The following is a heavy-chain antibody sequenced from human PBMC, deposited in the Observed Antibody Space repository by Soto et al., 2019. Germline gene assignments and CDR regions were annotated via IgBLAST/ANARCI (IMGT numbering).Heavy chain of an antibody. CDR3: ARNPLIPSPLGYYFDY. V-gene: IGHV4-59*01. J-gene: IGHJ4*02. CDR1: GGSISSYY. Sequence: PSETLSLTCTVSGGSISSYYWIWIRQPPGKGLEWIGYIYYSGSTNYNPSLKSRVTISVDTSKNQFSLKLSSVTAADTAVYYCARNPLIPSPLGYYFDYWGQGTLVTVSS. CDR2: IYYSGST. D-gene: IGHD3-16*01.